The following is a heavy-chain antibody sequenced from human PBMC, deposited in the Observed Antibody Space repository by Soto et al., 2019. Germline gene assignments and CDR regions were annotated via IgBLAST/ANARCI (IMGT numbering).Heavy chain of an antibody. CDR1: GFTFSSYA. D-gene: IGHD3-22*01. J-gene: IGHJ4*02. V-gene: IGHV3-23*01. Sequence: PGGSLRLSCAASGFTFSSYAMSWVRQAPRKGLEWVSAISGSGGSTYYADSVKGRFTISRDNSKNTLYLQMNSLRAEDTAVYYCAKAGPSSGYYYPPYYFDYWGQGTLVTV. CDR2: ISGSGGST. CDR3: AKAGPSSGYYYPPYYFDY.